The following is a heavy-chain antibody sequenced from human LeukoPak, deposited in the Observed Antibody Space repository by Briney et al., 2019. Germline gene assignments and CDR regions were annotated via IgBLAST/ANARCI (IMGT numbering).Heavy chain of an antibody. V-gene: IGHV3-23*01. CDR3: AKDGGLWVSAHWGDS. J-gene: IGHJ4*02. CDR2: ITTSDSNT. CDR1: GFTFSSYT. D-gene: IGHD7-27*01. Sequence: GGSLRLSCAASGFTFSSYTMSWVRQAPGKGLEWVSTITTSDSNTYYADSVKGRFTVSRDNSKNTLYLQMNSLRAEDTAVYYCAKDGGLWVSAHWGDSWGRGTLVTVSS.